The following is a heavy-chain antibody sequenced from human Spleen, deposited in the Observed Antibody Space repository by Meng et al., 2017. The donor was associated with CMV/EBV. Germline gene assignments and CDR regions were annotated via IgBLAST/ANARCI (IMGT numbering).Heavy chain of an antibody. J-gene: IGHJ4*02. Sequence: GESLKISCTASGFTFGDYAMSWVRQAPGKGLEWVGFIRSKAYGGTTEYAASVKGRFTISRDDSKSIAYLQMNSLKTEDTAVYYCTRDGVDFWSGSYFDYWGQGTLVTVSS. CDR1: GFTFGDYA. V-gene: IGHV3-49*04. D-gene: IGHD3-3*01. CDR2: IRSKAYGGTT. CDR3: TRDGVDFWSGSYFDY.